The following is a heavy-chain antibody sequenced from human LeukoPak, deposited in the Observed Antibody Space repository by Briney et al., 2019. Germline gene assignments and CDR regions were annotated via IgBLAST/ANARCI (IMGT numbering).Heavy chain of an antibody. CDR2: ISGSGGST. V-gene: IGHV3-23*01. CDR1: GFTFSSYA. Sequence: GGSLRLSCAASGFTFSSYAMSWVRQAPGKGLEWVSAISGSGGSTYYADSVKGRFTISGDNSKNTLYLQMNSLRAEDTAVYYCAKGGTYYYDSSGYYYSKYYFDYWGQGTLVTVSS. J-gene: IGHJ4*02. CDR3: AKGGTYYYDSSGYYYSKYYFDY. D-gene: IGHD3-22*01.